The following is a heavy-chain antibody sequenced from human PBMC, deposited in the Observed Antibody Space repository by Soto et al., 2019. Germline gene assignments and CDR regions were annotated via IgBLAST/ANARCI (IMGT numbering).Heavy chain of an antibody. CDR3: AGQIYSSSGYYFDY. CDR2: VYYIGNT. J-gene: IGHJ4*02. Sequence: QLQLQESGPGLVKPSETLSLTCTVSGGSISGSPSYWGWIRQPPGKGLEWIGRVYYIGNTYYSPSLQPRVTISVDTSKNQFSLKLTSVTAADTALYYCAGQIYSSSGYYFDYWGQGTLVTVSS. V-gene: IGHV4-39*01. CDR1: GGSISGSPSY. D-gene: IGHD6-6*01.